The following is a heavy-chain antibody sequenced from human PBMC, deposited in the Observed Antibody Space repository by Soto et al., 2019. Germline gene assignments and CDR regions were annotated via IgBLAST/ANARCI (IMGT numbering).Heavy chain of an antibody. CDR3: ARDGYDGSVSPDPAD. CDR2: ISYLGST. D-gene: IGHD3-10*01. Sequence: SETLSLTCSVAGGSMSKYCWSWVRQSPGKGLEWIGYISYLGSTDYNPSLKSRVTISVDKSKRQFSLRLTSVTAADTAVYYCARDGYDGSVSPDPADWGPGTQVTVSS. J-gene: IGHJ4*01. V-gene: IGHV4-59*01. CDR1: GGSMSKYC.